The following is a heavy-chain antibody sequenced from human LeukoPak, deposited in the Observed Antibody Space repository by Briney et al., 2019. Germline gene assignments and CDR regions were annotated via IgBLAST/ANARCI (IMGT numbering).Heavy chain of an antibody. V-gene: IGHV1-69*13. D-gene: IGHD5-12*01. Sequence: SVKVSCKASGYTFTGYYMHWVRQAPGQGLEWMGGIIPIFGTANYAQKFQGRVTITADESTSTAYMELSSLRSEDTAVYYCARGDVDIVATTVFDYWGQGTLVTVSS. CDR2: IIPIFGTA. J-gene: IGHJ4*02. CDR3: ARGDVDIVATTVFDY. CDR1: GYTFTGYY.